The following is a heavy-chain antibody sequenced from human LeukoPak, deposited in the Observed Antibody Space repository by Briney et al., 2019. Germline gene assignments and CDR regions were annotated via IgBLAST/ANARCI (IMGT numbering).Heavy chain of an antibody. J-gene: IGHJ5*02. CDR3: ARDQYSSSWYVWFDP. V-gene: IGHV4-38-2*02. D-gene: IGHD6-13*01. CDR1: GYSISSGYY. CDR2: IYHSGST. Sequence: SETLSLTCTVSGYSISSGYYWGWIRQPPGKGLEWIGSIYHSGSTYYNPSLKSRVTISVDTSKNQFSLNLSSVTAADTAVYYCARDQYSSSWYVWFDPWGQGTLVTVSS.